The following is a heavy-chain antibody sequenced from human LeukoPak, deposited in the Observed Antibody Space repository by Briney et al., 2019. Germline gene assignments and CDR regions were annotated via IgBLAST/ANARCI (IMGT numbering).Heavy chain of an antibody. D-gene: IGHD2-2*02. J-gene: IGHJ4*02. CDR1: GFTFSNYA. CDR2: ISGSGGST. Sequence: GGSLRLSCAASGFTFSNYAMSWVRQAPGEGVEWVSDISGSGGSTYYTDSVKGRFTISRDNSNNTLYLQMNSLGADDTAVYYCAKSRSSSISCYNYWGQGTLVTVSS. CDR3: AKSRSSSISCYNY. V-gene: IGHV3-23*01.